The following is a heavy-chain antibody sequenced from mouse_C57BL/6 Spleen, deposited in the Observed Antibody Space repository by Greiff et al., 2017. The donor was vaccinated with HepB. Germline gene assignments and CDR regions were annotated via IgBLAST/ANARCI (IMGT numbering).Heavy chain of an antibody. CDR3: ARDRGYYGSSPYWYFDV. V-gene: IGHV5-4*01. D-gene: IGHD1-1*01. CDR2: ISDGGSYT. CDR1: GFTFSSYA. Sequence: EVQLVESGGGLVKPGGSLKLSCAASGFTFSSYAMSWVRQTPEKRLEWVATISDGGSYTYYPDNVKGRFTISRDNAKNNLYLQMSHLKSEDTAMYYCARDRGYYGSSPYWYFDVWGTGTTVTVFS. J-gene: IGHJ1*03.